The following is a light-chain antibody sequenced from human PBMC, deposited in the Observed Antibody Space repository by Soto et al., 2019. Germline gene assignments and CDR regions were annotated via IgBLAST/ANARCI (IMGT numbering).Light chain of an antibody. Sequence: IVLTQSPATLSFSPGERATLSCRAIDSVGSYLAWYQQRPGQAPRLLIYDASNRATGIPARFRGSGSGTEFSLTISSLEAEDCALYYCQQRSNWITFGQGTRLEI. CDR1: DSVGSY. V-gene: IGKV3-11*01. CDR3: QQRSNWIT. J-gene: IGKJ5*01. CDR2: DAS.